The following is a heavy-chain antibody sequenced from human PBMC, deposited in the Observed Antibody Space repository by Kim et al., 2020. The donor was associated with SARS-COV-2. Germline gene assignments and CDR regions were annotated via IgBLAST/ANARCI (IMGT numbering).Heavy chain of an antibody. D-gene: IGHD3-10*01. Sequence: GGSLRLSCAASGFTFSNAWMSWVRQAPGKGLEWVGRIKSKTDGGTTDYAAPVKGRFTISRDDSKNTLYLQMNSLKTEDTAVYYCTTILWFGEGYFDYWGQGTLVTVSS. CDR3: TTILWFGEGYFDY. J-gene: IGHJ4*02. V-gene: IGHV3-15*01. CDR2: IKSKTDGGTT. CDR1: GFTFSNAW.